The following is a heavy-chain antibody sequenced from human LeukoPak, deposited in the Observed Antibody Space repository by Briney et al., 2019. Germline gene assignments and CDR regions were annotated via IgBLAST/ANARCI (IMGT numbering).Heavy chain of an antibody. V-gene: IGHV3-9*01. CDR1: GFTFDDYA. CDR2: ISWNSGSI. D-gene: IGHD3-16*01. J-gene: IGHJ6*03. CDR3: AQSLHPWDYYYMDV. Sequence: PGGSLRLSCAASGFTFDDYAMHWVRQAPGKGLEWVSGISWNSGSIGYADSVKGRFTIPRDNAKNSLYLQMNSLRAEDTALYYCAQSLHPWDYYYMDVWGKGTTVTVSS.